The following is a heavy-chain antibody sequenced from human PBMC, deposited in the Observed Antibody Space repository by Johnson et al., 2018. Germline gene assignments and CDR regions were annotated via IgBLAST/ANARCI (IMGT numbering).Heavy chain of an antibody. V-gene: IGHV4-59*01. Sequence: QVQLQESGPGLVKPSETLSLTCTVSGSSISSYYWSWIRQPPGKGLEWIGYIYYSGSTNYNPSLKSRVTISVDTSKNQFSLKLSSVTAADTAVYYCARDGEAYGDYYYGMDVWGQGTTVTVSS. CDR3: ARDGEAYGDYYYGMDV. CDR2: IYYSGST. CDR1: GSSISSYY. D-gene: IGHD2-21*01. J-gene: IGHJ6*02.